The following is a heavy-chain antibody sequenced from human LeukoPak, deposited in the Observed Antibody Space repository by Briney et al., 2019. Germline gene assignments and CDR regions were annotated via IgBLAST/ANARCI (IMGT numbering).Heavy chain of an antibody. D-gene: IGHD2-2*01. CDR2: IRDDGSKT. J-gene: IGHJ4*02. CDR1: GFTFRTYG. V-gene: IGHV3-33*01. Sequence: QAGGSLRLSCGAPGFTFRTYGMHWVRQAPGKGLEWVALIRDDGSKTYYGDSVKGRFTISRDNSKNTLYLQMDSLRAEDTAVYYCARDLYCSSTTCSHYYDYWGQGVLVTVSS. CDR3: ARDLYCSSTTCSHYYDY.